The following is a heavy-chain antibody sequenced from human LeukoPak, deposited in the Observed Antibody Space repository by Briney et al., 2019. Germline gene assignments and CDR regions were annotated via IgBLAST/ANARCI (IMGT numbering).Heavy chain of an antibody. CDR3: ARIRYCSGGSCYRIDAFDI. J-gene: IGHJ3*02. CDR1: GYTFTSYD. V-gene: IGHV1-8*01. Sequence: ASVKVSCEASGYTFTSYDINWVRQATGQGLEWMGWMNPNSGNTGYAQKFQGRVTMTRNTSISTAYMELSSLRSEDTAVYYCARIRYCSGGSCYRIDAFDIWGQGTMVTVSS. D-gene: IGHD2-15*01. CDR2: MNPNSGNT.